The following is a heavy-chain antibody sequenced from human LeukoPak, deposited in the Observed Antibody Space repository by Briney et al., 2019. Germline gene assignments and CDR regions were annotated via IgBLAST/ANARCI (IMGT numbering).Heavy chain of an antibody. CDR2: IGGGGGST. CDR3: AKGRSRSGPDY. CDR1: GFTFSNYA. J-gene: IGHJ4*02. Sequence: GGSLRLSCAASGFTFSNYAMSWVRQAPGKELEWVSAIGGGGGSTYYADSVKGRFTISRDNSKNTLYLQMNSLRAEDTALYYCAKGRSRSGPDYWGQGALVTVSS. D-gene: IGHD2-15*01. V-gene: IGHV3-23*01.